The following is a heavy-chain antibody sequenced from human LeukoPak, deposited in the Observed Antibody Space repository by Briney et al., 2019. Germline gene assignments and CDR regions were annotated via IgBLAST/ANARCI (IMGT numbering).Heavy chain of an antibody. D-gene: IGHD3-9*01. J-gene: IGHJ6*03. CDR1: GGSISSSSYY. CDR3: VRAITGIRYFDWFSRGQGSDYYYMDV. Sequence: PSETLSLTCTVSGGSISSSSYYWGWIRQPPGKGLEWIGSIYYSGSTYYNPSLKSRVTISVDTSKNQFSLKLSSVTDADTAVYYCVRAITGIRYFDWFSRGQGSDYYYMDVWGKGTTVTVSS. V-gene: IGHV4-39*07. CDR2: IYYSGST.